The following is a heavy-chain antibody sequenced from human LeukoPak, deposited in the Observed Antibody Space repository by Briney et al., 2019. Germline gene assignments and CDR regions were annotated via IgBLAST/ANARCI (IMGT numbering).Heavy chain of an antibody. Sequence: GRSLRLSCAASGFTFSSYAMHWVRQAPGKGLEWVAVISYDGSNKYYADSVKGRFTISRDNSKNTLYLQMNSLRAEDTVVYYCARRSTYYDFWSGYPNGRGGESFDYWGQGTLVTVSS. D-gene: IGHD3-3*01. CDR3: ARRSTYYDFWSGYPNGRGGESFDY. J-gene: IGHJ4*02. V-gene: IGHV3-30-3*01. CDR1: GFTFSSYA. CDR2: ISYDGSNK.